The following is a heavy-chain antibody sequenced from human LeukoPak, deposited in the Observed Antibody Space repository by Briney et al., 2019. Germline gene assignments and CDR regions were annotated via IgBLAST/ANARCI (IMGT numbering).Heavy chain of an antibody. CDR1: GYIFTNYA. D-gene: IGHD3-16*02. Sequence: ASVKVSCKASGYIFTNYAISWVRQAPGQGLEWMGWISTYNGNTKNAQKLQGRVTMTTDTSTSTAYMELRTLRSDDMAVYYCARADTVRLGELSHFDYWGQGTLVTVSS. V-gene: IGHV1-18*03. CDR3: ARADTVRLGELSHFDY. CDR2: ISTYNGNT. J-gene: IGHJ4*02.